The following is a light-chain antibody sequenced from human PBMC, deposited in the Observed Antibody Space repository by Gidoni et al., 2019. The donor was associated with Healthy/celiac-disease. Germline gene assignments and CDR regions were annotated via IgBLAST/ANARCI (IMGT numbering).Light chain of an antibody. CDR2: GAS. CDR3: QQYGSSPRYA. CDR1: QSVSSSY. Sequence: ELVLTPSPGTLSLSPGERATLSCRASQSVSSSYLAWYQQKPGQAPRLLIYGASSRATGIPDRCSGSGSGTDFTLTISRLEPEDFAVYYCQQYGSSPRYAFGQGTKLEIK. V-gene: IGKV3-20*01. J-gene: IGKJ2*01.